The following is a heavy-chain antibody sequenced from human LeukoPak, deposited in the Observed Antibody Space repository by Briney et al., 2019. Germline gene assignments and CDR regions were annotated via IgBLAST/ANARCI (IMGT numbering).Heavy chain of an antibody. V-gene: IGHV4-59*01. CDR2: IYCSGST. CDR3: ARAGYDFWSGLEFYGMDV. Sequence: PSETLSLTCTVSGGSISSYYWSWIRQPPGKGLEWIGYIYCSGSTNYNPSLKSRVTISVDTSKNQFSLKLSSVTAADTAVYYCARAGYDFWSGLEFYGMDVWGQGTTVTVSS. J-gene: IGHJ6*02. CDR1: GGSISSYY. D-gene: IGHD3-3*01.